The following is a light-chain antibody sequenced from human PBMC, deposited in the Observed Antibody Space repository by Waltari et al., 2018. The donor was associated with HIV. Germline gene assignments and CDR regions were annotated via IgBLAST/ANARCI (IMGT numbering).Light chain of an antibody. V-gene: IGLV1-40*01. CDR2: GNT. CDR3: QSYDNSLNAVV. CDR1: RSNIGARED. J-gene: IGLJ2*01. Sequence: QSVLTQPPSVSGAPGQRVIIPCPGSRSNIGAREDVHWYQQLPGAVPKVLIYGNTNRPSGVPDRFSGSKSGASASLAIAGLQTDDEADYYCQSYDNSLNAVVFGGGTRLTVL.